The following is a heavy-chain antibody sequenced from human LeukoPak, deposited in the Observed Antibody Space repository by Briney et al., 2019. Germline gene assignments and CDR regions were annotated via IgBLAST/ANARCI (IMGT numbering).Heavy chain of an antibody. Sequence: PSQTLSLTCTVSGGSISSGSYYWSWIRQPAGKGLEWLGRIYTSGSTNYNPSLKSRVTMSVDTSKNQFSLKLSSVTAADTAVYYCARAEGGYSYGLFMSSAFDIWGQGTMVTVSS. V-gene: IGHV4-61*02. CDR1: GGSISSGSYY. J-gene: IGHJ3*02. D-gene: IGHD5-18*01. CDR3: ARAEGGYSYGLFMSSAFDI. CDR2: IYTSGST.